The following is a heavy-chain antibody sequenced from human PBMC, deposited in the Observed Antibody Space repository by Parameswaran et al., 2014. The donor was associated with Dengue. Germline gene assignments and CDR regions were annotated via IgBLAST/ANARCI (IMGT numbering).Heavy chain of an antibody. V-gene: IGHV2-5*08. CDR3: ARLELRDFDWLFPD. CDR2: IFWDDDK. J-gene: IGHJ4*02. D-gene: IGHD3-9*01. Sequence: ARWIRQPPGKALEWLALIFWDDDKRYTPSLKSRLTITKDTSKKQVALTMTNMGPVDTATYYCARLELRDFDWLFPDWGQGALVTVSS.